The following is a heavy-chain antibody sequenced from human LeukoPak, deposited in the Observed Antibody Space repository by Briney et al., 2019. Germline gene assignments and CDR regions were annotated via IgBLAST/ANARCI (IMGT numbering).Heavy chain of an antibody. V-gene: IGHV3-7*02. CDR1: GFTFSSHW. CDR2: IKHDGSDK. Sequence: GESLRLACAASGFTFSSHWMSWVRQAPGKGLECMANIKHDGSDKNYVDSVKGRFTISRDNAKNSLFLQMNSLRAEDTAVYYCARGGGSPDYWGQGTLVTVSS. D-gene: IGHD2-15*01. CDR3: ARGGGSPDY. J-gene: IGHJ4*02.